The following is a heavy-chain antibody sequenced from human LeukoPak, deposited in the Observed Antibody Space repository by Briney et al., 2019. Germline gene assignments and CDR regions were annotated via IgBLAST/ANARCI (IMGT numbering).Heavy chain of an antibody. CDR3: ATYTYSSSWYLV. D-gene: IGHD6-13*01. Sequence: ASVKVSCKVSGYTLTELSTHWVRQAPGKGLEWMGGFDPEDGETVYAQKFQGRVTMTEDTSTDTAYMELSSLRSEDTAVYYCATYTYSSSWYLVWGQGTLVTVSS. V-gene: IGHV1-24*01. J-gene: IGHJ4*02. CDR1: GYTLTELS. CDR2: FDPEDGET.